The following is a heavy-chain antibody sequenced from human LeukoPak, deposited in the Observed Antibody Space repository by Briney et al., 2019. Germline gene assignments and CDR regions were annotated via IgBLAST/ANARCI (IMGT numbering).Heavy chain of an antibody. J-gene: IGHJ4*02. CDR1: RLPIADFA. V-gene: IGHV3-43*02. CDR3: ARESGKFDY. Sequence: GGSLRLSCVASRLPIADFAMHWVRQAPGKGLEWVSLSSGDGVSTFYADSVKGRFSISRDNSKNSLSLEMNSLRTEDTAMYYCARESGKFDYWGQGTLVAVSS. CDR2: SSGDGVST.